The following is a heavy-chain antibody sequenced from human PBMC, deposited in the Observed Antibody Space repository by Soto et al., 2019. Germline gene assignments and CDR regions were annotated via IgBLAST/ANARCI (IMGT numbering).Heavy chain of an antibody. Sequence: QLQLQESGPGLVKPSETLSLTCTVSGGSISSSSNFWGCIRQPPGKGLEWIGSIFYSGSTYYNPSLKSRVTISVDRSKNQFSLKLRSVTAADTAVYYCARNVFGSATTSFDYWGPGTLVTVSS. CDR3: ARNVFGSATTSFDY. V-gene: IGHV4-39*01. D-gene: IGHD3-3*01. J-gene: IGHJ4*02. CDR1: GGSISSSSNF. CDR2: IFYSGST.